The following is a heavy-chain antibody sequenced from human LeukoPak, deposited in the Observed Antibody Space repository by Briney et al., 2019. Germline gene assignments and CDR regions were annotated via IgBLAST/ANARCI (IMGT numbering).Heavy chain of an antibody. CDR1: GGSISSHY. Sequence: PSQTLSLTCTVSGGSISSHYWSWIRQPPGKGLEWIGYIYYSGSTNYNPSLKSRVTISVDTSKNQFSLKLSSVTAADTAVYYCARGPRGSYIDWGQGTLVTVSS. D-gene: IGHD1-26*01. V-gene: IGHV4-59*11. CDR3: ARGPRGSYID. J-gene: IGHJ4*02. CDR2: IYYSGST.